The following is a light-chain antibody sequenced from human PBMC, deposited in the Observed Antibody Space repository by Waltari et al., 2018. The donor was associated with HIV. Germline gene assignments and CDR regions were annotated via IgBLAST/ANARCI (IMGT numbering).Light chain of an antibody. CDR3: QQYNMFPPT. J-gene: IGKJ1*01. V-gene: IGKV1-16*01. Sequence: DIQMTQSPSSLSASVGDRVTTTCRASQGISTNLAWFQLKPGNAPKSLIYAASSLQSGVPSRFSGSGFGTDFTLTISSLQPEDFATYYCQQYNMFPPTFGQGTKVEIE. CDR2: AAS. CDR1: QGISTN.